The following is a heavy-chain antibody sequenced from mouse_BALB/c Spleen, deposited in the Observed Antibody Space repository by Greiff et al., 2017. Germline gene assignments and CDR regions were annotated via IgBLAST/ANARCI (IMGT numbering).Heavy chain of an antibody. CDR1: GFTFSSYG. D-gene: IGHD2-13*01. Sequence: EVKLVESGGDLVKPGGSLKLSCAASGFTFSSYGMSWVRQTPDKRLEWVATISSGGSYTYYPDSVKGRFTISRDTAKNTLYLQMSSLRSEDTAMYYCARQGFYYGDYYPLAMDYWGQGTSVTVSS. CDR2: ISSGGSYT. V-gene: IGHV5-6*02. CDR3: ARQGFYYGDYYPLAMDY. J-gene: IGHJ4*01.